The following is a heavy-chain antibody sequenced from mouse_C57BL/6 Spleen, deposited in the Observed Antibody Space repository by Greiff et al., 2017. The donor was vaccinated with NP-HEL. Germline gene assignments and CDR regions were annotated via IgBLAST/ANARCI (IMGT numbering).Heavy chain of an antibody. CDR2: IYPGDGDT. V-gene: IGHV1-82*01. D-gene: IGHD6-1*01. Sequence: VQLQQSGPELVKPGASVKISCKASGYAFSSSWMNWVKQRPGKGLEWIGRIYPGDGDTNYNGKFKGKATLTADKSSSTAYMQLSSLTSEDSAVYYCARWAAPFDVWGTGTTVTVSS. CDR3: ARWAAPFDV. J-gene: IGHJ1*03. CDR1: GYAFSSSW.